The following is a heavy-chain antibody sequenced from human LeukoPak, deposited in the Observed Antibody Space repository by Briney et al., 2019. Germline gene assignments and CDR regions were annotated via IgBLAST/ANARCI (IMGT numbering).Heavy chain of an antibody. CDR2: IYYSGST. J-gene: IGHJ4*02. V-gene: IGHV4-39*01. CDR1: GGSISSGSYY. CDR3: ARTPGQKYYDSSGPFDY. D-gene: IGHD3-22*01. Sequence: SQTLSLTCTVSGGSISSGSYYWGWIRQPPGKGLEWIGSIYYSGSTYYNVSLKSRVTISVDTTKNQFSLKLNSVTAADTAVYYCARTPGQKYYDSSGPFDYWGQGTLVTVSS.